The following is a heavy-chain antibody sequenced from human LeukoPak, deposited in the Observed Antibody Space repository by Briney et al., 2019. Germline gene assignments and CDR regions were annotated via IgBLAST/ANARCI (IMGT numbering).Heavy chain of an antibody. D-gene: IGHD6-13*01. CDR2: IRTKANTYAT. CDR3: TTSYSGNSWYDWFGP. V-gene: IGHV3-73*01. J-gene: IGHJ5*02. Sequence: PGGSLRLSCAASGFTFSGSSIHWVRQASGKGLEWVGLIRTKANTYATAYAASVTGRFTISRDDSENTSYLQMNSLKTEDTALYFCTTSYSGNSWYDWFGPWGQGTLVTVSS. CDR1: GFTFSGSS.